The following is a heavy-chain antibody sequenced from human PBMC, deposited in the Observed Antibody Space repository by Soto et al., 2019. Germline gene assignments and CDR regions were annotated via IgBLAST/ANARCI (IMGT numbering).Heavy chain of an antibody. CDR1: GYTFTSYY. V-gene: IGHV1-46*01. Sequence: ASVKVSCKASGYTFTSYYMHWVRQAPGQGLEWMGIINPSGGSTSYAQKFQGRVTMTRDTSTSTVYMELSSLRSEDTAVYYCARGCGGDCYSPEAFDIWGQGTMVTVSS. D-gene: IGHD2-21*02. J-gene: IGHJ3*02. CDR3: ARGCGGDCYSPEAFDI. CDR2: INPSGGST.